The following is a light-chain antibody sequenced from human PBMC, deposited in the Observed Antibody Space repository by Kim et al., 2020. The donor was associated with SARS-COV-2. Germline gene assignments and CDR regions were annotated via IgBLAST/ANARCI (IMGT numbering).Light chain of an antibody. J-gene: IGLJ1*01. CDR3: QVWDGSSEQSV. V-gene: IGLV3-21*04. Sequence: AQGKTARISCGGNNIGTKSVHWYQLKPDQAPVLVIYYDNNRPSGIPERFSGSNSGATATLTINRVEAGDEADYFCQVWDGSSEQSVFGTGPKVTVL. CDR2: YDN. CDR1: NIGTKS.